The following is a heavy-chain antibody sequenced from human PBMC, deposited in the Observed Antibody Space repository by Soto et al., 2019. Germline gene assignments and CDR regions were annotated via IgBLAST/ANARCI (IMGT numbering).Heavy chain of an antibody. Sequence: QVQLVESGGGVVQPGRSLRLSCAASGFTFSSYGMHWVRQAPGKGLEWVAVIWYDGSNKYYADSVKGRFTISRDNSKNTLYLQMNNLRAEDTAVYYCAREPVPYYYYGMDVWGQGTTVTVSS. CDR1: GFTFSSYG. D-gene: IGHD2-2*01. CDR2: IWYDGSNK. J-gene: IGHJ6*02. CDR3: AREPVPYYYYGMDV. V-gene: IGHV3-33*01.